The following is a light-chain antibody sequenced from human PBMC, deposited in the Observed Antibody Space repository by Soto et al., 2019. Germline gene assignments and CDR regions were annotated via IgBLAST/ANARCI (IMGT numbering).Light chain of an antibody. V-gene: IGKV3-15*01. Sequence: EIVMTQSPATLPVSPGERATLSCRASQSVSSNLAWYQQKPGQAPRLLIYGASTRATGIPVRFSGSGSGTEFTLTISSLQSEDFAVYYCQQYNNWPPYTFGQGTKLEIK. CDR1: QSVSSN. J-gene: IGKJ2*01. CDR2: GAS. CDR3: QQYNNWPPYT.